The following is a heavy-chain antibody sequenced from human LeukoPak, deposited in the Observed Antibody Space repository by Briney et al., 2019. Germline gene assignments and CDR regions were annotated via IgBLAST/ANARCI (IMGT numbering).Heavy chain of an antibody. CDR3: ARRIVVGGTVYYFDY. CDR1: GFTFSSYA. CDR2: ISGSGGST. D-gene: IGHD6-19*01. V-gene: IGHV3-23*01. J-gene: IGHJ4*02. Sequence: PGGSLRLSCAASGFTFSSYAMSWVRQAPGKGLEWVSAISGSGGSTYYADSVKGRFTISRDNAKNSLYLQMNSLRAEDTALYYCARRIVVGGTVYYFDYWGQGTLVTVSS.